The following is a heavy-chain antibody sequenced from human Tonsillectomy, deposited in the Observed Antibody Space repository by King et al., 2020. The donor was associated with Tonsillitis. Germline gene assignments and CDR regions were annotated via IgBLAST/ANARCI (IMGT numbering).Heavy chain of an antibody. CDR2: MNPNSVNT. J-gene: IGHJ4*02. V-gene: IGHV1-8*01. CDR1: GYTFTSHD. D-gene: IGHD3-10*01. CDR3: ARSYGSGSYYYFDY. Sequence: VQLVESGAEVKKPGASVKVSCKASGYTFTSHDINWVRQAAGQGLEWMGWMNPNSVNTGYAQKFRGRVTMTRNTSISTAYMGLSSLRSEDTAVYYCARSYGSGSYYYFDYWGQGTLVTVSS.